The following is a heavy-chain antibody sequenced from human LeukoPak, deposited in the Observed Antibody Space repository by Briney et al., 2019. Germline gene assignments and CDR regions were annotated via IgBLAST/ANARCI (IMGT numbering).Heavy chain of an antibody. Sequence: SSETLPLTCTVSGGSISSGGYYWSWIRQPPGKGLEWIGYIYHSGSTYYNPSLKSRVTISVDRSKNQFSLKLSSVTAADTAVYYCARENSGYESWGQGTLVTVSS. CDR3: ARENSGYES. D-gene: IGHD5-12*01. J-gene: IGHJ4*02. CDR1: GGSISSGGYY. V-gene: IGHV4-30-2*01. CDR2: IYHSGST.